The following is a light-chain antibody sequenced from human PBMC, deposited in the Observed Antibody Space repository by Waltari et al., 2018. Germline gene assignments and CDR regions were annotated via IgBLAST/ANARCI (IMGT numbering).Light chain of an antibody. CDR3: QTGGHGTWV. Sequence: QLVLTHSPSASASLGASVKLTCTLSSGHSSNVIAWLQQRPEKGPRYLMKVNSDGRHSKGDEIPDRFSGSSSGAERYLTISSLQSEDEGDYYCQTGGHGTWVFGGGTKLTVL. CDR2: VNSDGRH. V-gene: IGLV4-69*01. CDR1: SGHSSNV. J-gene: IGLJ3*02.